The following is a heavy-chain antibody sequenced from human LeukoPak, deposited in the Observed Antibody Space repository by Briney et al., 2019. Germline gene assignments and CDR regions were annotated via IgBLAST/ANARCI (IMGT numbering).Heavy chain of an antibody. CDR3: ARGAVSGSSWAFDY. CDR2: IYHSGST. D-gene: IGHD6-13*01. Sequence: SETLSLTCAVSGYSISSGHYWGWIRQPPGKGLEWIGSIYHSGSTYYNPSLKSQVTISLDTSKNQFSLKLSSVTAADTAVYYCARGAVSGSSWAFDYWGQGTLVTVSS. V-gene: IGHV4-38-2*01. J-gene: IGHJ4*02. CDR1: GYSISSGHY.